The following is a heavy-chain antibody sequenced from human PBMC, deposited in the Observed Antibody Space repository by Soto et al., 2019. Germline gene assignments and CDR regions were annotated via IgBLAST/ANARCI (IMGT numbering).Heavy chain of an antibody. CDR3: AKWGFRSIAAAPVPFDY. CDR2: ISGSGGST. CDR1: GFTFSSYA. D-gene: IGHD6-13*01. J-gene: IGHJ4*02. Sequence: GGSLRLSCAASGFTFSSYAMSWVRQAPGKGLEWVSAISGSGGSTYYADSVKGRFTISRDNSKNTLYLQMNSLRAEDTAVYYCAKWGFRSIAAAPVPFDYWGQGTLVAVSS. V-gene: IGHV3-23*01.